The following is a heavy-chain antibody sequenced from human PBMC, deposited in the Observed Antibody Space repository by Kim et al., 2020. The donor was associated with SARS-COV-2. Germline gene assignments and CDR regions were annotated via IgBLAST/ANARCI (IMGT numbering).Heavy chain of an antibody. CDR3: ARDLTTTVTTSY. D-gene: IGHD4-17*01. J-gene: IGHJ4*02. Sequence: SYAQKFQGRVTMTRETSTSTVYMELSSLRSEDTAVYYCARDLTTTVTTSYWGQGTLVTVSS. V-gene: IGHV1-46*01.